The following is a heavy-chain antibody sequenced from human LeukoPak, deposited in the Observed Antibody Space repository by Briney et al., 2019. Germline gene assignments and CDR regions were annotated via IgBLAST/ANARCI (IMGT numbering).Heavy chain of an antibody. D-gene: IGHD3-9*01. CDR3: VTTHFDILTASYYFDF. J-gene: IGHJ4*02. V-gene: IGHV4-34*01. CDR1: GGSFRGFY. CDR2: ITYSGST. Sequence: SETLTLTCAVYGGSFRGFYWSWIRQPPGKGLEWIGEITYSGSTNYNPSLKSRVTISVDTSKNQISLKLSSVTAADTAVYYCVTTHFDILTASYYFDFWGQGTLVTVSS.